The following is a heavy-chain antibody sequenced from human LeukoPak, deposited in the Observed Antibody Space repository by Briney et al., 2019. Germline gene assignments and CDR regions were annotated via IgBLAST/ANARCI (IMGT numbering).Heavy chain of an antibody. Sequence: GGSLRLSCAASGFTFSSYAMSWVRQAPGKGLEWVAHISGGGGGEYYADSVKARFTISRDNSKNTLYLQMNSLRAEDTAVYYCAKDPRITIPYGMDVWGQGTTVTVSS. V-gene: IGHV3-23*01. CDR1: GFTFSSYA. J-gene: IGHJ6*02. CDR3: AKDPRITIPYGMDV. CDR2: ISGGGGGE. D-gene: IGHD3-9*01.